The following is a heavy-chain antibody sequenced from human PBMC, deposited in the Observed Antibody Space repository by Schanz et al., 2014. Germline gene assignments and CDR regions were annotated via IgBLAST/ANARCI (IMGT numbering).Heavy chain of an antibody. CDR2: IHYSRGT. V-gene: IGHV4-59*12. CDR3: ARDVGGCSSSTSCYAFEI. J-gene: IGHJ3*02. Sequence: QVQLQESGPGLVKPSETLSLTCAVSGGSISGYYWSWIRQPPGKGLEWIAFIHYSRGTNYNPSLKVGVTIWVATSKNEFSRRVASVTAADTAVYYCARDVGGCSSSTSCYAFEIWGQGTMVTVSS. D-gene: IGHD2-2*01. CDR1: GGSISGYY.